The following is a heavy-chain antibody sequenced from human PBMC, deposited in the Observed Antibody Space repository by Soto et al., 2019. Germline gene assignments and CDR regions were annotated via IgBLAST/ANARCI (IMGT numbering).Heavy chain of an antibody. D-gene: IGHD2-15*01. CDR1: GFTFSSYG. CDR2: IWYDGSNK. J-gene: IGHJ3*02. Sequence: QVQLVESGGGVVQPGRSLRLSCAASGFTFSSYGMHWVRQAPGKGLEWVAVIWYDGSNKYYADSVKGRFTISRDNSKNTLYLQMNSLRAEDTAVYYCARDYGYCSGGSCDTGAFDIWGQGTMVTVSS. V-gene: IGHV3-33*01. CDR3: ARDYGYCSGGSCDTGAFDI.